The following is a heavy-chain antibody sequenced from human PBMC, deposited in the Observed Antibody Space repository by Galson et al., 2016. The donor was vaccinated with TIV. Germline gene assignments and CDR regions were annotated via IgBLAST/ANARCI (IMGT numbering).Heavy chain of an antibody. Sequence: VKVSCKASDYTFTSYGISWVRQAPGQGLEWMGWISAYTGNTNYAQKFQGRVTLTTDTSTSTAYMDLRSLRYDETAVYYCARSLVQGVVSYYSGMDVWGQGTTVTVSS. CDR3: ARSLVQGVVSYYSGMDV. CDR1: DYTFTSYG. CDR2: ISAYTGNT. D-gene: IGHD3-10*01. V-gene: IGHV1-18*01. J-gene: IGHJ6*02.